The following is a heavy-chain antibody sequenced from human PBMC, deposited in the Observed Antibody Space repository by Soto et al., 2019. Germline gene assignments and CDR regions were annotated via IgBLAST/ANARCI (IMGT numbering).Heavy chain of an antibody. CDR1: GYTFTSYD. J-gene: IGHJ6*02. CDR3: ARGGLSGSSTFRYYYDGMDV. Sequence: QVQLVQSGAEVKKPGASVKVSCKASGYTFTSYDINWVRQATGQGLEWMGWMNPNSGNTGYAQKCKGIGTMTRNTSTSTAYMERSTLRSEDTAVYYCARGGLSGSSTFRYYYDGMDVWGQGNTVTVSS. D-gene: IGHD6-6*01. CDR2: MNPNSGNT. V-gene: IGHV1-8*01.